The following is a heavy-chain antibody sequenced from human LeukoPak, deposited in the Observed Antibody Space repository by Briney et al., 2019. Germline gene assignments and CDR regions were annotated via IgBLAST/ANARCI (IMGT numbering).Heavy chain of an antibody. D-gene: IGHD2-2*02. CDR3: ARGPDCSSITCYRAGGY. J-gene: IGHJ4*02. Sequence: GGSLRLSCAATGFTFSSYAMSWVRQAPGKGLEWVSLISGSGGSTDYADSVKGRFTISRDNAKNSLFLQMNSLRDEDTAVYYCARGPDCSSITCYRAGGYWGQGTLVTVSS. CDR2: ISGSGGST. V-gene: IGHV3-23*01. CDR1: GFTFSSYA.